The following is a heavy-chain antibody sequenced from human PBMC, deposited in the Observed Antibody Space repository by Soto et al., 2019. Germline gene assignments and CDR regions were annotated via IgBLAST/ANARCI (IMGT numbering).Heavy chain of an antibody. V-gene: IGHV3-48*02. J-gene: IGHJ4*02. D-gene: IGHD5-18*01. Sequence: EVQLVESGGGLVQPGGSLRLSCAASEFIFSSYSMNWVRQAPGKGLEWVSYISSTGNTIYYADSVKGRFTISRDNAQNSLYLQMNSLRDEDTAVYYCARGGIQLWPSLVYWGQGTLVTVSS. CDR1: EFIFSSYS. CDR2: ISSTGNTI. CDR3: ARGGIQLWPSLVY.